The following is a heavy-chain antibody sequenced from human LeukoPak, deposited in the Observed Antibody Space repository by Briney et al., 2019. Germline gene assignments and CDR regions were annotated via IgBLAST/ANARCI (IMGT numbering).Heavy chain of an antibody. CDR2: IRSKAYGETA. Sequence: PGGSLRLSCTAPGFIFSSYAMSWIRQAPGKGLEWVGFIRSKAYGETADYAASVKGRFTISRDDSKAIAYLQMNSLKTEDTAVYHCTRDRGAYNLYDYWGQGTLVTVSS. CDR1: GFIFSSYA. J-gene: IGHJ4*02. CDR3: TRDRGAYNLYDY. D-gene: IGHD1-1*01. V-gene: IGHV3-49*03.